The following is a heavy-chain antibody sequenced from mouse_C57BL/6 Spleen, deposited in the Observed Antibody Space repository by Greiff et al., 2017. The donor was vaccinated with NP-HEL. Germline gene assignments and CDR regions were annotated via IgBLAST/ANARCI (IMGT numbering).Heavy chain of an antibody. Sequence: QVQLQQSGAELVKPGASVKISCKASGYAFSSYWMNWVKQRPGKGLEWIGQIYPGDGDTNYNGKFKGKATLTADKSSSTAYMQLSSLTSEDSAVYFCAGFYDGYYPPYFDVWGTGTTVTVSS. CDR1: GYAFSSYW. J-gene: IGHJ1*03. CDR3: AGFYDGYYPPYFDV. V-gene: IGHV1-80*01. CDR2: IYPGDGDT. D-gene: IGHD2-3*01.